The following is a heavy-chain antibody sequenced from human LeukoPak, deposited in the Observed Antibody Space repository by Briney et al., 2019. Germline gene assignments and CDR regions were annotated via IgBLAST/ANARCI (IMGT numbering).Heavy chain of an antibody. CDR1: GFTFSSYA. J-gene: IGHJ4*02. D-gene: IGHD6-19*01. Sequence: GGSLRLSCAASGFTFSSYAMSWVRQAPGKGLEWVSAISGSGGSTYYADSVKGRFTISRDNSKNTLYLQMNSLRAEDTAVYYCTTDLTIIAVAGTPTDYWGQGTLVTVSS. CDR3: TTDLTIIAVAGTPTDY. CDR2: ISGSGGST. V-gene: IGHV3-23*01.